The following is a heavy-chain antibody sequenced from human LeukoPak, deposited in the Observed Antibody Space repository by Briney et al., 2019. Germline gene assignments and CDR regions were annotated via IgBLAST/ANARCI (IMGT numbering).Heavy chain of an antibody. Sequence: PSETLSLTCTVSGGSISSSSYYWGWIRQPPGKGLEWIGSIYHSGSTYYNPSLKSRVTISVDTSKNQFSLKLSSVTAADTAVYYCATIFYRYSGSSRYMDVWGKGTTVTVSS. CDR1: GGSISSSSYY. V-gene: IGHV4-39*07. CDR2: IYHSGST. J-gene: IGHJ6*03. CDR3: ATIFYRYSGSSRYMDV. D-gene: IGHD1-26*01.